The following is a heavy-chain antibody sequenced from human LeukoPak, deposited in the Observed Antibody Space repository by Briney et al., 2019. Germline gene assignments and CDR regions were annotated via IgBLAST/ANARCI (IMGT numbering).Heavy chain of an antibody. CDR3: AKDSSTTVTTKGGPRRSFDY. V-gene: IGHV3-23*01. D-gene: IGHD4-17*01. J-gene: IGHJ4*02. CDR1: GFTFSSYV. Sequence: GGSLRLSCAASGFTFSSYVMSWVRQPPGKGLDWVSVISGSGGTTYYADSVKGRFTISRDNSKNTLYLQMNSLRAEDTAIYYCAKDSSTTVTTKGGPRRSFDYWGLGTLVTVSS. CDR2: ISGSGGTT.